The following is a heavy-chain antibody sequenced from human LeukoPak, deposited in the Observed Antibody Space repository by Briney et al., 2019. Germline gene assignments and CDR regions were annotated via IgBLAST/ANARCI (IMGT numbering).Heavy chain of an antibody. D-gene: IGHD7-27*01. CDR1: GYTFTGYY. V-gene: IGHV1-2*02. CDR3: ARAYSLAGYYYYGMDV. J-gene: IGHJ6*02. Sequence: ASVKVSCKASGYTFTGYYMHWVRQAPGQGLEWMGWINPNSGGTNYAQKFQGRVTMTRDTSISTAYMGLSRLRSDDTAVYYCARAYSLAGYYYYGMDVWGQGTTVTVSS. CDR2: INPNSGGT.